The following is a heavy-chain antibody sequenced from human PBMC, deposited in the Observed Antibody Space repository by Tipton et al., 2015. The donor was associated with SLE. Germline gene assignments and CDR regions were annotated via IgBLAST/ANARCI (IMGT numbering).Heavy chain of an antibody. CDR1: GESINSHNFY. D-gene: IGHD6-13*01. CDR3: AREWGWQLYNTFDM. CDR2: IYTFGST. V-gene: IGHV4-61*09. J-gene: IGHJ3*02. Sequence: TLSLTCTVSGESINSHNFYWKWNWLRQPAGKGLEWIGHIYTFGSTSYNPSLKSRVTISEDTSKSQVSLQLSSVTAADTALYYCAREWGWQLYNTFDMWGQGTMVTVSS.